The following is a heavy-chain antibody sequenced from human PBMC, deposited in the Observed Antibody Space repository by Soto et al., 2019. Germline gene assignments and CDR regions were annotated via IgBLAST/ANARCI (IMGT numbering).Heavy chain of an antibody. CDR2: IFDSGTT. V-gene: IGHV4-59*08. J-gene: IGHJ4*02. CDR3: ARRYGPGFDY. CDR1: GGSITSDYSC. Sequence: TSETLSLTCTVSGGSITSDYSCWSWIRQPPGEGLEWIGYIFDSGTTNYNPSLRSRVAISVDTSKNQFSLKLSSVTAADTAVYYCARRYGPGFDYWGQGTLVTVPQ. D-gene: IGHD4-17*01.